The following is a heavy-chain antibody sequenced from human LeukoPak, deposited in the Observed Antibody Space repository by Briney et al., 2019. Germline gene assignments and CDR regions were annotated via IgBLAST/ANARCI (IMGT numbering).Heavy chain of an antibody. J-gene: IGHJ3*02. CDR1: GYTFTSYG. CDR3: AREGLGPPRWDIVVVVAAQGAFDI. Sequence: ASVKVSCKASGYTFTSYGISWVRQAPGQGLEWMGWISAYNGNTNYAQKLQGRVTMTTGTSTSTAYMELRSLRSDDTAVYYCAREGLGPPRWDIVVVVAAQGAFDIWGQGTMVTVSS. V-gene: IGHV1-18*01. D-gene: IGHD2-15*01. CDR2: ISAYNGNT.